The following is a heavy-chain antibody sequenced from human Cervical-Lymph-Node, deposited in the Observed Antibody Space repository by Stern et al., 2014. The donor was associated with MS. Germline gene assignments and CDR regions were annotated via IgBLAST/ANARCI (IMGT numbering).Heavy chain of an antibody. J-gene: IGHJ4*02. D-gene: IGHD3-22*01. CDR2: ISSSSSYT. CDR3: ARWGRGTGYDSSGYMYYFDY. V-gene: IGHV3-11*06. Sequence: QVQLVESGGGLVKPGGSLRLSCAASGFTFSDYYMSWIRQAQGKGLEWVSYISSSSSYTNYADPVKGRFTISRDNAKNALYLQMNSLRAEDTAVYYCARWGRGTGYDSSGYMYYFDYWGQGTLVTVSS. CDR1: GFTFSDYY.